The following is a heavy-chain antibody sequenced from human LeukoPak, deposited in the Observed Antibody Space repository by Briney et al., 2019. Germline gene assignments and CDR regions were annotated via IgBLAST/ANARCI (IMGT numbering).Heavy chain of an antibody. Sequence: GGSLRLSCAASGFTFDDYAMHWVRQAPGKGLEWVSGISWNSGSIGYADSVKGRFTISRDNAKNSLYLQMNSPRAEDTALYYCAKDRRGYSYVFDYWGQGTLVTVSS. D-gene: IGHD5-18*01. CDR3: AKDRRGYSYVFDY. CDR1: GFTFDDYA. J-gene: IGHJ4*02. V-gene: IGHV3-9*01. CDR2: ISWNSGSI.